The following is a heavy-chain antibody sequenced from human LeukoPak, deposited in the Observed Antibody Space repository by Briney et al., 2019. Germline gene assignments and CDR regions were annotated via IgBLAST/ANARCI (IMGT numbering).Heavy chain of an antibody. J-gene: IGHJ1*01. CDR1: GFTFSSYA. V-gene: IGHV3-30*04. Sequence: GGSLRLSCAASGFTFSSYAMHWVRQAPGKGLEWVAVISYDGSNKYYADSVKGRFTISRDNSKNTLYLQMNSLRAEDTAVYYCARGIVYGSGWYAEYFSTGARAPWSPSPQ. D-gene: IGHD6-19*01. CDR3: ARGIVYGSGWYAEYFST. CDR2: ISYDGSNK.